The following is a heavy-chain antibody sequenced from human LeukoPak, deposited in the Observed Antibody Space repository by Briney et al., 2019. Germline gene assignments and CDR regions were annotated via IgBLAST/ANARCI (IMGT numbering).Heavy chain of an antibody. V-gene: IGHV4-39*07. CDR2: IYSSGST. CDR1: GASISSGSNY. CDR3: ARDARGYCSSTSCYKPRYNWFDP. D-gene: IGHD2-2*02. Sequence: SETLSLTCSVSGASISSGSNYWGWIRQPPGKTLEWIGSIYSSGSTYYNPSLKSRVIIIIDTPKNHFSLTLSSVTAADTAVYYCARDARGYCSSTSCYKPRYNWFDPWGQGTLVTVSS. J-gene: IGHJ5*02.